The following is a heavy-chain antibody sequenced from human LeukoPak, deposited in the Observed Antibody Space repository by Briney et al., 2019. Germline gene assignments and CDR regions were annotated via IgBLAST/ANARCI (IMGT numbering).Heavy chain of an antibody. D-gene: IGHD2-2*02. V-gene: IGHV4-34*01. J-gene: IGHJ6*02. CDR2: INHSGST. Sequence: SVTLSLTCAVYGGSFSGYYWSWIRQPPGKGLEWIGEINHSGSTNYNPSLKSRVTISVDTSKNQFSLKLSSVTAADTAVYYCASQSLGYCSSTSCYNYYDFWSGHYYYYGMDVWGQGTTVTVSS. CDR1: GGSFSGYY. CDR3: ASQSLGYCSSTSCYNYYDFWSGHYYYYGMDV.